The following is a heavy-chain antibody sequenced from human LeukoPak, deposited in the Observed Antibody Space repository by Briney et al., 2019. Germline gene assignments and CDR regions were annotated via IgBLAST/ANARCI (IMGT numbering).Heavy chain of an antibody. D-gene: IGHD2-15*01. CDR2: INPNNGGT. CDR3: AREVESMDV. J-gene: IGHJ6*02. Sequence: ASVKVSCKASGFSLTGYYMHWVRQAPGQGLEWMGWINPNNGGTNYAQKFQGRVTMTTDTSISTAYMDLRRLSSDDTAVYYCAREVESMDVWGQGTTVTVSS. V-gene: IGHV1-2*02. CDR1: GFSLTGYY.